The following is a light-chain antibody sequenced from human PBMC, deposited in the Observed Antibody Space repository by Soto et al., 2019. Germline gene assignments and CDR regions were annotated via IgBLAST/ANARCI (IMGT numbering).Light chain of an antibody. J-gene: IGKJ3*01. V-gene: IGKV1-33*01. CDR3: QQYDNLPLP. CDR2: DAS. CDR1: QDISNY. Sequence: VQITQSQSSLSASVGDRVTITCQASQDISNYLNWYQQKPGKAPKLLIYDASNLETGVPSRFSGSGSGTDFTFTISSLQPEDIATYYCQQYDNLPLPFGGGSNVDIK.